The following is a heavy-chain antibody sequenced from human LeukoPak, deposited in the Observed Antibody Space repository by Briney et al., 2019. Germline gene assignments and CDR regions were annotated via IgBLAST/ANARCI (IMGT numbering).Heavy chain of an antibody. CDR3: ASTMVRGVFTVDY. CDR2: ISSSSSYI. V-gene: IGHV3-21*01. D-gene: IGHD3-10*01. CDR1: GFTFSNAW. Sequence: GGSLRLSCAASGFTFSNAWMSWVRQAPGKGLEWVSSISSSSSYIYYADSVKGRFTISRDNAKNSLYLQMNSLRAEDTAVYYCASTMVRGVFTVDYWGQGTLVTVSS. J-gene: IGHJ4*02.